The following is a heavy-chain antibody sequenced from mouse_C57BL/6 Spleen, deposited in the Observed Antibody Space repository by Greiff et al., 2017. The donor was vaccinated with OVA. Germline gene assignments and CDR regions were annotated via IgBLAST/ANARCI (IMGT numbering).Heavy chain of an antibody. Sequence: VKLVESGPGLVAPSQSLSITCTVSGFSLTSYGVHWVRQPPGKGLEWLVVIWSDGSTTYNSALKSRLSISKDNSKSQVFLKMNSLQTDDTAMYYCARDYDYDRGDAMDYWGQGTSVTVSS. CDR3: ARDYDYDRGDAMDY. CDR1: GFSLTSYG. CDR2: IWSDGST. D-gene: IGHD2-4*01. J-gene: IGHJ4*01. V-gene: IGHV2-6*03.